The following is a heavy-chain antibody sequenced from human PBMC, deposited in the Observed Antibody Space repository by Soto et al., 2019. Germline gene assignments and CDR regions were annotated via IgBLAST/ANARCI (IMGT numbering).Heavy chain of an antibody. Sequence: ASVKVSCKASGYTFTGYYMHWVRQAPGQGLEWMGWINPNSGGTNYAQKFQGRVTMTRDTSISTAYMELSRLRSDDTAVYYCARDGGFLEWLLSFDYWGQGTLVTVSS. V-gene: IGHV1-2*02. J-gene: IGHJ4*02. D-gene: IGHD3-3*01. CDR2: INPNSGGT. CDR3: ARDGGFLEWLLSFDY. CDR1: GYTFTGYY.